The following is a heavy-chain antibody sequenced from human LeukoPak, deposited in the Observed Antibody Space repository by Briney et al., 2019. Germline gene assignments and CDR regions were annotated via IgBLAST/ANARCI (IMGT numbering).Heavy chain of an antibody. D-gene: IGHD3-10*01. V-gene: IGHV1-46*01. CDR2: IDPSAGST. J-gene: IGHJ4*02. Sequence: ASVKVSCKASGYTFTNYYMHWVRQAPGQGLEWMGVIDPSAGSTTYAQKFQGRVTMTRDTSTSTVYMELSSLRSEDTAVYYCARVALGSYYNRYYFDYWGQGALVTVSS. CDR1: GYTFTNYY. CDR3: ARVALGSYYNRYYFDY.